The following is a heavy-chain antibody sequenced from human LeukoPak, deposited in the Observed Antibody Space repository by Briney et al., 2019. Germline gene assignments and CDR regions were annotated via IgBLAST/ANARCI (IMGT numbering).Heavy chain of an antibody. Sequence: SETLSLTCTVSGGSISSSSYYWGWIRQPPGKGLEWIGSIYYSGSTYHNPSLKSRVTISVDTSKHQFSLKLSSVAAADTAVYYCARQHGDYYYYMDVWGKGTTVTISS. CDR3: ARQHGDYYYYMDV. CDR2: IYYSGST. J-gene: IGHJ6*03. D-gene: IGHD4-17*01. CDR1: GGSISSSSYY. V-gene: IGHV4-39*01.